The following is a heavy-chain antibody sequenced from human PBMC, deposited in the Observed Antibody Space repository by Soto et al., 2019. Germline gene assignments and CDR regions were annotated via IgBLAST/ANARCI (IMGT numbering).Heavy chain of an antibody. D-gene: IGHD3-3*01. CDR3: ARRDFWSGYFDY. V-gene: IGHV4-4*02. CDR2: IYHSGST. J-gene: IGHJ4*02. CDR1: GGSISSSNL. Sequence: PSETLSLTCAVSGGSISSSNLWSCVRQPPGKGLEWIGEIYHSGSTNYNPSLKSRVTISVDKSKNQFPLKLSSVTAADTAVYYCARRDFWSGYFDYWGQGTLVTVYS.